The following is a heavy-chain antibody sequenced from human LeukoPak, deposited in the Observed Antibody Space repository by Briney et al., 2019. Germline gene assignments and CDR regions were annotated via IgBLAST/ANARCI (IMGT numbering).Heavy chain of an antibody. CDR1: GGSISSSSYY. J-gene: IGHJ4*01. V-gene: IGHV4-39*02. CDR3: ARERNYDFWSGSTLFDY. Sequence: SETLSLTCTVSGGSISSSSYYWGWIRQPPGKGLEWIGSIYYSGSTYYNPSLKSRVTISVDTSKNQFSLKLSSVTAADTAVYYCARERNYDFWSGSTLFDYWGQGTLVTVS. CDR2: IYYSGST. D-gene: IGHD3-3*01.